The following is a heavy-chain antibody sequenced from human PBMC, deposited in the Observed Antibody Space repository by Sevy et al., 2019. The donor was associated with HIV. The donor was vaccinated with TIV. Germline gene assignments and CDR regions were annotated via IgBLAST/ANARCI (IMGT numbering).Heavy chain of an antibody. V-gene: IGHV3-15*01. Sequence: GGSLRLSCSASGFTFTNAWMGWVRQAPGKGLEWVARIRSNTDGGTTDYAAPLKGRFTISRDDSKNTLYLQMNILKSAETAVYYCITDREYDDYKGGLDSWGQGTLVTVSS. CDR2: IRSNTDGGTT. CDR1: GFTFTNAW. J-gene: IGHJ4*02. CDR3: ITDREYDDYKGGLDS. D-gene: IGHD4-17*01.